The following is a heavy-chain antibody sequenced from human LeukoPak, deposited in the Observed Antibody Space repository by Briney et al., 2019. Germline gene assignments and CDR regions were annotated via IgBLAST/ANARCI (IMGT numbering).Heavy chain of an antibody. CDR3: ARSRGSGWGRTYYFDY. CDR2: IYYSGST. J-gene: IGHJ4*02. CDR1: GGSISSNY. V-gene: IGHV4-59*01. D-gene: IGHD6-19*01. Sequence: PSETLSLTCTVSGGSISSNYWSWIRQPPGRGLEWIGYIYYSGSTNYNPSLKSRVTISVDTSKNQFSLKLSSVTAADTAVYYCARSRGSGWGRTYYFDYWGQGTLVTVSS.